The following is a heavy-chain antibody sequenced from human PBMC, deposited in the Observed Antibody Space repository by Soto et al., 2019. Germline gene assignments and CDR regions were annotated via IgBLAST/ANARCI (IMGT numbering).Heavy chain of an antibody. CDR2: INSGTGQR. CDR3: ARAAGYHFDTWFDP. D-gene: IGHD6-25*01. Sequence: ASVKVSCKTSGYTFRSYAMHWVRQAPGNRLEWMGWINSGTGQRKYSEKIQGRVSLTTDTSAHTAYMELTRLTSADTAVYYCARAAGYHFDTWFDPWGQGTLVTFCS. V-gene: IGHV1-3*04. CDR1: GYTFRSYA. J-gene: IGHJ5*02.